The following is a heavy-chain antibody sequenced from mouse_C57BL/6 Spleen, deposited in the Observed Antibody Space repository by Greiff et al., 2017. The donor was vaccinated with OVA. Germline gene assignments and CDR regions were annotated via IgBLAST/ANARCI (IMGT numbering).Heavy chain of an antibody. V-gene: IGHV8-12*01. J-gene: IGHJ2*01. CDR2: IYWDDDK. CDR3: ARSYDYGRAYYFDY. D-gene: IGHD2-4*01. Sequence: QVQLKESGPGILQSSQTLSLTCSFSGFSLSTSGMGVSWIRQPSGKGLEWLAHIYWDDDKRYNPSLKSRLTISKDTSRNQVFLKITSVDTADTATYYCARSYDYGRAYYFDYWGQGTTLTVSS. CDR1: GFSLSTSGMG.